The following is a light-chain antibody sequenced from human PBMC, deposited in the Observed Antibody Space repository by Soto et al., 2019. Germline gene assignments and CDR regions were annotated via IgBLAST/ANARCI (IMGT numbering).Light chain of an antibody. CDR1: QSPVYSDENTY. CDR3: IEPAPVLHS. Sequence: EIVMTQTPLSLPVTLGQPASISCRSSQSPVYSDENTYLSWLQQRPGQPQRLLIYKISNRFSRVPDRFSSSGAERDFTVKISRVYAEDVVIYYCIEPAPVLHSFGQRTKLNI. CDR2: KIS. V-gene: IGKV2-24*01. J-gene: IGKJ2*03.